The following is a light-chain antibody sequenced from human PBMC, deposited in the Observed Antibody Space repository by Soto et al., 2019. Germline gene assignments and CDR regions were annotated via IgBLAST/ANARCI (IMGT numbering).Light chain of an antibody. CDR3: CSFSGTYV. CDR1: SSDVGGSNY. CDR2: DVI. J-gene: IGLJ1*01. V-gene: IGLV2-11*01. Sequence: QSALTEPRSVSGSPGQSVTISCTGTSSDVGGSNYVSWYQQHPGKAPKLMIYDVIKRPSGVPDRFYGSKSGNTASLTISGLQAEKVAEYVCCSFSGTYVFGTGTKV.